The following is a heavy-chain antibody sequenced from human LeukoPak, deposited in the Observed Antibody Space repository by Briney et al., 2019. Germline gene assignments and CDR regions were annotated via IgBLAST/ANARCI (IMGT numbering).Heavy chain of an antibody. CDR1: GFTFSSYG. CDR2: ISYDGSNK. V-gene: IGHV3-30*03. CDR3: ASEIIFGSFDY. J-gene: IGHJ4*02. Sequence: GGSLRLSCAVSGFTFSSYGMSWVRQAPGKGLEWVAVISYDGSNKYYADSVKGRFTISRDNSKNTLYLQMNSLRAEDTAVYYCASEIIFGSFDYWGQGTLVTVSS. D-gene: IGHD3-3*01.